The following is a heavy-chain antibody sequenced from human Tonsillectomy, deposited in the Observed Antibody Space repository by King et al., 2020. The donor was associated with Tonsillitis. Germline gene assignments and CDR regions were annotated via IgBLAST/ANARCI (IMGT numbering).Heavy chain of an antibody. Sequence: VQLVESGGGLIQPGGSLRLSCAASGFTVSSHYMSWVRQAPGKGLEWVSVLYSGGFTYYADSVKGRFTISRDNSKNTLYLQMNSLRAEDTAVYYCASIFGVPPAAFDIWGQGTMVTVSS. D-gene: IGHD3-3*01. J-gene: IGHJ3*02. CDR3: ASIFGVPPAAFDI. CDR1: GFTVSSHY. V-gene: IGHV3-53*01. CDR2: LYSGGFT.